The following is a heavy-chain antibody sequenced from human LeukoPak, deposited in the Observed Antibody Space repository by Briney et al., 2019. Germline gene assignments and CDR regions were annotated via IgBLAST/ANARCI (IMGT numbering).Heavy chain of an antibody. V-gene: IGHV4-39*07. D-gene: IGHD3-10*01. J-gene: IGHJ4*02. CDR2: IYYSGST. CDR1: GGSISSSSYY. Sequence: SETLSLTCTVSGGSISSSSYYWGWIRQPPGKGLEWIGSIYYSGSTNYNPSLKGRVTISVDTSKNQFSLKLSSVTAADTAVYYCARAAHKPACGSGSYFSYFDYWGQGTLVTVSS. CDR3: ARAAHKPACGSGSYFSYFDY.